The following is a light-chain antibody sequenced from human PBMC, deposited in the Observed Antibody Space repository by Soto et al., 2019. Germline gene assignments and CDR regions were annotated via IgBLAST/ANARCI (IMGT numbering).Light chain of an antibody. Sequence: QAVVTQEPSLTVSPGGTVTLTCGFSTGAVTSGHWPHWFQQRPGQAPRTLIYDTSNRHSWTPARFSGSLLGGKAALTLSDAQTEDEADHYCLPIYPGVGEVFGTGTKLTVL. V-gene: IGLV7-46*01. CDR1: TGAVTSGHW. CDR2: DTS. CDR3: LPIYPGVGEV. J-gene: IGLJ1*01.